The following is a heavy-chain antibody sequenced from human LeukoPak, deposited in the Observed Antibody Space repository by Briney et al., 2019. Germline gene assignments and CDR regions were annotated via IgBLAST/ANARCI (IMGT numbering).Heavy chain of an antibody. J-gene: IGHJ4*02. V-gene: IGHV3-30-3*01. CDR3: ARDWTLNY. CDR1: RFTFSDYA. Sequence: PGGSLRLSCAASRFTFSDYAMSWVRQAPGKGLEWVAVVSFDGDNKYYADSVKDRFTISRDNSQNTLYLQLNSLRAEDTAVYYCARDWTLNYWGQGTLVTVSP. CDR2: VSFDGDNK. D-gene: IGHD3/OR15-3a*01.